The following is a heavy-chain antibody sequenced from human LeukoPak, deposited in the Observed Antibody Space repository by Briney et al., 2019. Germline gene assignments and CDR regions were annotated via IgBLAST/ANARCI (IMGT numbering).Heavy chain of an antibody. V-gene: IGHV1-2*02. CDR3: ANRAGYYYDSGGYPYYFDY. D-gene: IGHD3-22*01. CDR2: INPNSGGT. CDR1: GYXFTGYY. Sequence: ASVKVSCKASGYXFTGYYIHWVRQAPGQGLEWMGWINPNSGGTNYAQRFQGRVTMTTDTSISTAYMELSRLTSDDTAVYYCANRAGYYYDSGGYPYYFDYWGQGTLVTVSS. J-gene: IGHJ4*02.